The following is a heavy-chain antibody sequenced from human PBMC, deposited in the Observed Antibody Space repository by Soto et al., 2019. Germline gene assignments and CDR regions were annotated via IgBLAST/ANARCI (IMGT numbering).Heavy chain of an antibody. Sequence: GGSLRLSCAASGFTVSNNYMTWVRQAPGKGLEWVSLIYSGGTTYYADSVKGRFTISRDHSRNTLYLQMNSLRGEDTAVYYCARGGYSSGWHIDYWGQGTLVTVSS. CDR3: ARGGYSSGWHIDY. V-gene: IGHV3-53*01. CDR1: GFTVSNNY. CDR2: IYSGGTT. J-gene: IGHJ4*02. D-gene: IGHD6-19*01.